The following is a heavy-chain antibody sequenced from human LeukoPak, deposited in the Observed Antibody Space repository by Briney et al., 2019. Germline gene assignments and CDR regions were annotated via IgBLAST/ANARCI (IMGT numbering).Heavy chain of an antibody. V-gene: IGHV3-48*03. D-gene: IGHD5-12*01. J-gene: IGHJ4*02. CDR2: ISGSGSTK. CDR3: AKDKRYSGYDSFDY. Sequence: GGSLRLSCTASGFASAFTFSTYEMNWVRQAPGKGLEWLSHISGSGSTKYHADSVKGRFTISRDNSKNSLYLQMNSLRTEDTALYYCAKDKRYSGYDSFDYWGQGTLVTVSS. CDR1: GFASAFTFSTYE.